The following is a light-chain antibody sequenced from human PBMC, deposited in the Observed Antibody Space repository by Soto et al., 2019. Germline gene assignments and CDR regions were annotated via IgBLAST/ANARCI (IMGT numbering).Light chain of an antibody. CDR2: GSS. Sequence: EIVMTQSPATLSVSPGDTATLSCRASQGIGTHVAWYQQKLGQVPRLLIYGSSTRATGIPARFSGSGSATEFTLTMSSLQSEDFATYYCPQYDTWPPHTFGQGTMLEIK. CDR1: QGIGTH. V-gene: IGKV3-15*01. CDR3: PQYDTWPPHT. J-gene: IGKJ2*01.